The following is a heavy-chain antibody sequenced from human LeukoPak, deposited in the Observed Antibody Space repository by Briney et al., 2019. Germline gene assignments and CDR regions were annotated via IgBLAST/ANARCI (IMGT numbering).Heavy chain of an antibody. CDR2: INSNGGST. Sequence: GGSLRLSCAASGFSFSNYAMHWVRQAPGKGPEYVSAINSNGGSTYYADSVKGRFTISRDNAKNTLYLQMDSLRPEDIGVYYCAKDYYGSGRLYYFDYWGQGTLVTVSS. V-gene: IGHV3-64*02. D-gene: IGHD3-10*01. CDR1: GFSFSNYA. CDR3: AKDYYGSGRLYYFDY. J-gene: IGHJ4*02.